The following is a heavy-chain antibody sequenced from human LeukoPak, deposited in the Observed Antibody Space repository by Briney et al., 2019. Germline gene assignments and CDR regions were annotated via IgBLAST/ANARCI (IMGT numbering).Heavy chain of an antibody. CDR2: ISSSSSYI. CDR1: GFTFSSYS. D-gene: IGHD4-17*01. CDR3: ARDDYGDYVGDY. J-gene: IGHJ4*02. V-gene: IGHV3-21*01. Sequence: GGSLRLSCAASGFTFSSYSMNWVRQAPGKGLEWVSSISSSSSYIYYADSVKGRFTISRDNAKNSLYLQMNSLRAEDTAVYYCARDDYGDYVGDYWGQGTPVTVSS.